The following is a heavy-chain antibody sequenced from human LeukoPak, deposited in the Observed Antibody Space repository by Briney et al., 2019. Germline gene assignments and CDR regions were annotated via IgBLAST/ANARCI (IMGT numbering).Heavy chain of an antibody. D-gene: IGHD6-6*01. CDR1: GYNFATYG. J-gene: IGHJ4*02. CDR2: FAPYNNNG. CDR3: TMDPRHKYGNFDN. Sequence: ASVKVSCKASGYNFATYGISWVRQAPGQGLEWMGWFAPYNNNGNSAQKFQGRLTMTTDTSTSTASMELRSLRSDDTAVYYCTMDPRHKYGNFDNWGQGTLVTVPS. V-gene: IGHV1-18*01.